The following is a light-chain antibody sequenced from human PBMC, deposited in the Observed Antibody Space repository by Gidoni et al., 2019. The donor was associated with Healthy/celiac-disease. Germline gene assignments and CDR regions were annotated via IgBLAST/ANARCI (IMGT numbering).Light chain of an antibody. CDR3: QQYGSSSWT. CDR2: GAS. Sequence: EIVSTQSPGTMSLSPGKRAPPSCRASLSVSILYLDWYQQKPGQAPRLLIYGASSRATGLPDRFSGSGSGTDFTLTISRLEPEDFAVYYCQQYGSSSWTFGQGTKVEIK. CDR1: LSVSILY. J-gene: IGKJ1*01. V-gene: IGKV3-20*01.